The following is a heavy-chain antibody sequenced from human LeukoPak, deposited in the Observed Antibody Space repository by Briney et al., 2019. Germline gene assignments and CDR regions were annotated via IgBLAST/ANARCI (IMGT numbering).Heavy chain of an antibody. D-gene: IGHD3-10*01. J-gene: IGHJ5*02. CDR1: GYTFTSYG. CDR3: ARDPSPGWFDP. CDR2: IIPIFGTA. V-gene: IGHV1-69*13. Sequence: SVKVSCKASGYTFTSYGISWVRQAPGQGLEWMGGIIPIFGTANYAQKFQGRVTITADESTSTAYMELSSLRSEDTAVYYCARDPSPGWFDPWGQGTLVTVSS.